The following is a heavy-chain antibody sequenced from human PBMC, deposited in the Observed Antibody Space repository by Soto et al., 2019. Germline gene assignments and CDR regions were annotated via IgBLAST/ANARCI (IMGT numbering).Heavy chain of an antibody. V-gene: IGHV3-30*03. Sequence: QVQLVESGGGVVQPGTSLRLSCAASGFSLNNYGMNWVRQAPGKGLEWVAVISNNGSNSYYADSVRGRFPISRDNSKNTLHLQLNSLRPADTAVYYCATGGFCSGGSCPGYFFYCYGMNVWGQGTTVTVS. J-gene: IGHJ6*02. CDR1: GFSLNNYG. CDR2: ISNNGSNS. CDR3: ATGGFCSGGSCPGYFFYCYGMNV. D-gene: IGHD2-15*01.